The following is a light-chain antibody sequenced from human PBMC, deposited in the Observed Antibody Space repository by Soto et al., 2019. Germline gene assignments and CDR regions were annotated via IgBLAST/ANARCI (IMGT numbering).Light chain of an antibody. CDR1: QSISDW. CDR2: RAS. V-gene: IGKV1-5*03. CDR3: QQYNGYSRA. Sequence: DIQMTQSPSTLSASIGDRVTITCRASQSISDWLAWYQQKPGKAPKLLIYRASNLESGVPSRFSGSGSGTEFTLTISSLQPDDFATYYCQQYNGYSRAFGQGTKMEIK. J-gene: IGKJ1*01.